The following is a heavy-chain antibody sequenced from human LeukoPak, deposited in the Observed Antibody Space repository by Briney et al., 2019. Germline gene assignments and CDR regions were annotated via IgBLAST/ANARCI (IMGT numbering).Heavy chain of an antibody. CDR3: ARRARIVVVPADTAAQNYYYYMDV. V-gene: IGHV3-21*01. CDR2: ISSSSSYI. Sequence: GGSLRLSCAASGFTFSSYSMNWVRQAPGKGLEWVSSISSSSSYIYYADSVKGRFTISRDNAKNSLYLQMDSLRAEDTAVYYCARRARIVVVPADTAAQNYYYYMDVWGKGTTVTVSS. D-gene: IGHD2-2*01. J-gene: IGHJ6*03. CDR1: GFTFSSYS.